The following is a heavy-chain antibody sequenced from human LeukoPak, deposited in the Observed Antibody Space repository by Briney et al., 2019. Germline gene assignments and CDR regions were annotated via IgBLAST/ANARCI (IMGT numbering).Heavy chain of an antibody. Sequence: GASVKVSCKASGGTFSSYAISWVRQAPGQGLEWMGGIIPISGTANYAQKFQGRVTITTDESTSTAYMELSSLRSEDTAVYYCASTRSSSWYQGDYWGQGTLVTVSS. V-gene: IGHV1-69*05. CDR1: GGTFSSYA. CDR2: IIPISGTA. D-gene: IGHD6-13*01. J-gene: IGHJ4*02. CDR3: ASTRSSSWYQGDY.